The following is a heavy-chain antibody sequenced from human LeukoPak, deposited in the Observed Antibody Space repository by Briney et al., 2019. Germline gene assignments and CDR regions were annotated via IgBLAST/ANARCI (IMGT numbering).Heavy chain of an antibody. D-gene: IGHD6-6*01. CDR2: IYTSGST. V-gene: IGHV4-4*07. Sequence: SETLSLTCTVPGGSISSYYWSWIRQPAGKGLEWIGRIYTSGSTNYNPSLKSRVTMSVDTSKNQFSLKLSSVTAADTAVYYCARGLGEYSSSSGVNWGQGTLVTVSS. CDR3: ARGLGEYSSSSGVN. CDR1: GGSISSYY. J-gene: IGHJ4*02.